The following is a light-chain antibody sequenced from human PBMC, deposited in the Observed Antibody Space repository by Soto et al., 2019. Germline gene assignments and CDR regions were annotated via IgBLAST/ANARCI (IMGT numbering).Light chain of an antibody. Sequence: SYELTQPHSVTVSTAQMARFTWGGSKNGGKAVLCYQGKPGKDPVLVIYSDGNRPSGIPERFSGSNTGNTTTLTISRIEAWDEADYFWQGWARSSDHLVFGGGTKLTVL. J-gene: IGLJ3*02. CDR3: QGWARSSDHLV. V-gene: IGLV3-12*01. CDR2: SDG. CDR1: KNGGKA.